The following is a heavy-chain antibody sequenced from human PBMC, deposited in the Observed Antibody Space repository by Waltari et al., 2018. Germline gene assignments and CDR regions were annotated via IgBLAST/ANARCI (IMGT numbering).Heavy chain of an antibody. CDR2: IYHSWTT. CDR3: ARHGGYFSNFDY. J-gene: IGHJ4*02. D-gene: IGHD2-21*01. CDR1: GGSISTIGYY. V-gene: IGHV4-39*01. Sequence: QLQLQESGPGLVKPSETLSLTCTVSGGSISTIGYYWAWVRQPPGKGLEWIGTIYHSWTTYYNPSLESRVTISVDTSRNQFSLKWRSVTAADTAVYYCARHGGYFSNFDYWGQGTLVTVSS.